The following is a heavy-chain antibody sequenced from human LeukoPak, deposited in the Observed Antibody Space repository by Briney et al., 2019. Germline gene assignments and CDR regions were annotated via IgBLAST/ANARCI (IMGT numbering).Heavy chain of an antibody. J-gene: IGHJ4*02. CDR3: ARFSRWLPFES. CDR2: IYHSGST. V-gene: IGHV4-30-2*01. CDR1: GGSISSGGYS. Sequence: SETLSLTCAVSGGSISSGGYSWSWIRQPPGKGLEWIGYIYHSGSTYYNPSLKSRVTISVDTSKNQFSLKLSSVTAADTAVYYCARFSRWLPFESWGQGTLVTVSS. D-gene: IGHD5-12*01.